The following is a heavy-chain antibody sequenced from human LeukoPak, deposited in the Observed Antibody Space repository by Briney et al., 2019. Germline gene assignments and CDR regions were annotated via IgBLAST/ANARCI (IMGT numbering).Heavy chain of an antibody. D-gene: IGHD3-3*01. CDR1: GCSFNSNNYC. CDR2: IYSSGSA. Sequence: SETLSFTCTVSGCSFNSNNYCWGWIRQPPGKGLEWIGSIYSSGSAYYNPSLKSRVTISVDTSKNQFSLRLSSVTAADTAVYYCQSRYLEWLLEYWGQGTLVTVSS. J-gene: IGHJ4*02. CDR3: QSRYLEWLLEY. V-gene: IGHV4-39*01.